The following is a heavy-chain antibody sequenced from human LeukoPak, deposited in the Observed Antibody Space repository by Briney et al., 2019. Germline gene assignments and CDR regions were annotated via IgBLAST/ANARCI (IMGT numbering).Heavy chain of an antibody. CDR2: IFHDSRNE. CDR1: GFTFSSYA. V-gene: IGHV3-30*03. CDR3: ARVGMGYQIFSGIDY. J-gene: IGHJ4*02. D-gene: IGHD2-8*01. Sequence: GGSLRLSCAASGFTFSSYAMSWVRQAPGKGLEWVAAIFHDSRNEFYGDSVKGRFTISKDNSKNTLYLQMNSLRPEDTAVYYCARVGMGYQIFSGIDYWGQGTLVTVSS.